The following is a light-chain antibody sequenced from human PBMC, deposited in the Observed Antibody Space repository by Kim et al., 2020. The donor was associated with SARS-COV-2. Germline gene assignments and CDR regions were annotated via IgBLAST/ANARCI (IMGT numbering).Light chain of an antibody. CDR3: TSYTSSSTYYV. CDR2: DVS. V-gene: IGLV2-14*04. Sequence: QSVTISCTGTSRDVGGYNYVSWYQQHPGKAPKLMIYDVSKRPSGVSNRFSGSKSGNTASLTISGLQDEDEADYYCTSYTSSSTYYVFGTGTKVTVL. J-gene: IGLJ1*01. CDR1: SRDVGGYNY.